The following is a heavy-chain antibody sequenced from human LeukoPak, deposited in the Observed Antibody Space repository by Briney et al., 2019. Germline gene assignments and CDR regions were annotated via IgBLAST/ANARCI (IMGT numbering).Heavy chain of an antibody. Sequence: PSQTLSLTCTVSGDSINSGDYSWSWIRQPPGKGLEWIGYIYHSGSTYYNPSLKSRVTISVDRSKNQFSLKLSSVTAADTAVYYCARRTGDCGDLHSSFFDYWDQGTLVTVSS. D-gene: IGHD4-17*01. CDR3: ARRTGDCGDLHSSFFDY. CDR2: IYHSGST. V-gene: IGHV4-30-2*01. CDR1: GDSINSGDYS. J-gene: IGHJ4*02.